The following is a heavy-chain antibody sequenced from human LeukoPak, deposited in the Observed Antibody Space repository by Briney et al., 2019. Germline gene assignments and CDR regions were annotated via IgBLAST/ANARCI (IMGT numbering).Heavy chain of an antibody. V-gene: IGHV4-4*07. J-gene: IGHJ6*03. CDR3: ARDGAGGSYSYYYYYYMDV. CDR1: GSSISSYY. Sequence: SETLSLTCTVSGSSISSYYWSWIRQPAGKGLEWIGRIYTSGSTNYNPSLKGRVTMSVDTSENQFSLKLSSVTAADTAVYYCARDGAGGSYSYYYYYYMDVWGKGTTVTVSS. D-gene: IGHD1-26*01. CDR2: IYTSGST.